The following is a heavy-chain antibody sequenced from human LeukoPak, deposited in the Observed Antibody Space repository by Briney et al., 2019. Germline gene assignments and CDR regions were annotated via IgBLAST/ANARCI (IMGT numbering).Heavy chain of an antibody. CDR1: GFTFSSYA. CDR3: AKGWSSGYYYAVEC. Sequence: PGGSLRLSCAASGFTFSSYAMSWVRQAPGKGLEWVSAISGSGGSTYYADSVKGRFTISRDNSKNTLYLQMNSLRAEDTAVYYCAKGWSSGYYYAVECWGQGTLVTVSP. CDR2: ISGSGGST. V-gene: IGHV3-23*01. D-gene: IGHD3-22*01. J-gene: IGHJ4*02.